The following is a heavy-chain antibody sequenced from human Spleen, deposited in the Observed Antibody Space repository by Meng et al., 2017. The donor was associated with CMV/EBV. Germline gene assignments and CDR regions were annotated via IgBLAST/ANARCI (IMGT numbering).Heavy chain of an antibody. V-gene: IGHV1-69*13. CDR3: AKGEGHYDFSSDSYYYDGLDV. D-gene: IGHD3-3*01. CDR2: IIPFFGTP. Sequence: SVKVSCKASGYSFIGNYIHWVRQAPGQGLEWMGAIIPFFGTPNYAQKFRGRITITADESSTTVYMTLSSLTSEDTAVYYCAKGEGHYDFSSDSYYYDGLDVWGQGTTVTVSS. J-gene: IGHJ6*02. CDR1: GYSFIGNY.